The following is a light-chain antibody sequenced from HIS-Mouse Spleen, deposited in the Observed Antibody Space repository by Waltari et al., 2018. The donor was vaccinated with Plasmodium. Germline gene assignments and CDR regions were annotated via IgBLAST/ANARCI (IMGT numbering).Light chain of an antibody. CDR3: CSYAGSRV. CDR1: RSDLSRYNL. CDR2: ECS. J-gene: IGLJ2*01. V-gene: IGLV2-23*01. Sequence: QSALTQPASVSGSPGQSITISCHGPRSDLSRYNLFSWYQQHPGKAPKLMIYECSKRPSWVSNRFSGSNSGNTASLTISGLQAEDEADYYCCSYAGSRVFGGGTKLTVL.